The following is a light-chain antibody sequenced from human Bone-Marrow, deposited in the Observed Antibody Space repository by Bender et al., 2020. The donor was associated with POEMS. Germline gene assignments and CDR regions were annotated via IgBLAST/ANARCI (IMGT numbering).Light chain of an antibody. V-gene: IGLV2-23*01. CDR3: CSYAGSNTWV. J-gene: IGLJ3*02. CDR2: EAA. Sequence: QSALTQPASVSGSPGQAITISCSGTSGDVGNYNLVSWFQQYPGKAPTLLIYEAAARPSGVADRFSGSKSGNQASLTISGGQPGDEAGYSCCSYAGSNTWVFGGGAKVAVL. CDR1: SGDVGNYNL.